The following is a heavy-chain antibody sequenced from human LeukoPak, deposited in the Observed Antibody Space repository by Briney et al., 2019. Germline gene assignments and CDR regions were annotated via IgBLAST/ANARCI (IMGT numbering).Heavy chain of an antibody. V-gene: IGHV4-39*01. Sequence: PSETLSLTCTVSGGSISSSYYWGWIRQPPGKGLEWIGSIYYSGSTYYNPSLKSRVTISVDTSKNQFSLKLGSVTAADTAVYYCASRTMVRGVRGLDYWGQGTLVTVPS. J-gene: IGHJ4*02. CDR1: GGSISSSYY. CDR3: ASRTMVRGVRGLDY. CDR2: IYYSGST. D-gene: IGHD3-10*01.